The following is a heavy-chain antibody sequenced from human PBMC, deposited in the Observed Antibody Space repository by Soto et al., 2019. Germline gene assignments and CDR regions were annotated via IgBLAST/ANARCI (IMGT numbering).Heavy chain of an antibody. CDR2: INQDGSAK. D-gene: IGHD5-18*01. CDR1: GFTFRTYW. J-gene: IGHJ6*02. CDR3: ARDGSTSWYSYDYHGMDV. Sequence: EVQLVESGGGLVQPGGSLRLSCGASGFTFRTYWLSWVRQVPGKGLEWVDNINQDGSAKNYVDSVKGRFTISRDNTKNSLHLQMSSLRAEDTALYYCARDGSTSWYSYDYHGMDVWGQGTTVTVSS. V-gene: IGHV3-7*05.